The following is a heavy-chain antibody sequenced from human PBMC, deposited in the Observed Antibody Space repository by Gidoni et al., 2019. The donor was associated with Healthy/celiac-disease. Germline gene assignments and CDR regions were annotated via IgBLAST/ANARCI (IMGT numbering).Heavy chain of an antibody. J-gene: IGHJ4*02. D-gene: IGHD6-13*01. CDR1: TFSSYG. V-gene: IGHV3-30*18. CDR2: ISYDGSNK. CDR3: AKDDSCLGGAAASDY. Sequence: TFSSYGMHWVRQAPGKGLEWVAVISYDGSNKYYADSVKGRFTISRDNSKNTLYLQMNSLRAEDTAVYYCAKDDSCLGGAAASDYWGQGTLVTVSS.